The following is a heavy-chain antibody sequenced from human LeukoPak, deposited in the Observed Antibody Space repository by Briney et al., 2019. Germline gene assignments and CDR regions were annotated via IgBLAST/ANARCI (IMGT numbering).Heavy chain of an antibody. J-gene: IGHJ6*03. CDR1: GFTFSSDG. D-gene: IGHD2-2*01. CDR2: ISSSSGYI. Sequence: PGGSLRLSCAASGFTFSSDGMYWVRQAPGKGLEWVSSISSSSGYIYYADSVKGRFTISRDNAKNSLYLQINSLRVEDTAVYYCARGVGEDIVVVPAAGINYYYYYMDVWGKGTTVTVSS. CDR3: ARGVGEDIVVVPAAGINYYYYYMDV. V-gene: IGHV3-21*01.